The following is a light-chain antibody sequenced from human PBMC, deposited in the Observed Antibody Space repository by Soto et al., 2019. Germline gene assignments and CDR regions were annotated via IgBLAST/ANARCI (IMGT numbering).Light chain of an antibody. V-gene: IGLV2-11*01. CDR2: DVT. J-gene: IGLJ1*01. CDR3: SSYSFSTNYV. CDR1: SSDVGGFNS. Sequence: QSVLTQPRSVSGSPGQSVTISCTGTSSDVGGFNSVSWYQHHPDKVPKLMIYDVTKRPSGVPFRFSGSKSGNTASLTISGLQADDEADYYCSSYSFSTNYVFGTGTKVTVL.